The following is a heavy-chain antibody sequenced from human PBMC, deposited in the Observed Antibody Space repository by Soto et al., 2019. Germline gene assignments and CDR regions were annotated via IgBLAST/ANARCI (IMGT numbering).Heavy chain of an antibody. D-gene: IGHD1-1*01. CDR2: ISYDGSNK. Sequence: PGGSLRLSSAASGFIFSSYAMHWVRQAPGKGLEWVAVISYDGSNKYYADSVKGRFTISRDNSKNTLYLQMNSLRAEDAAVYYCARDRLRYNWNDFPYYYYGIDVWGQGTTVTVSS. V-gene: IGHV3-30-3*01. J-gene: IGHJ6*02. CDR1: GFIFSSYA. CDR3: ARDRLRYNWNDFPYYYYGIDV.